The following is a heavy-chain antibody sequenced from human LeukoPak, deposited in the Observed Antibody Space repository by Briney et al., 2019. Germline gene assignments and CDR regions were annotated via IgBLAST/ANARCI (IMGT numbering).Heavy chain of an antibody. CDR1: GYSFTSYW. CDR2: IYPGDSDT. Sequence: GESLMISCKGSGYSFTSYWIGWVRQMPGKGLEWMGIIYPGDSDTRYSPSFQGQVTISADKSISTAYLQWSRLTAADTALYCCAKLGSGLGDYWGQGTLVTVSS. CDR3: AKLGSGLGDY. J-gene: IGHJ4*02. V-gene: IGHV5-51*01. D-gene: IGHD7-27*01.